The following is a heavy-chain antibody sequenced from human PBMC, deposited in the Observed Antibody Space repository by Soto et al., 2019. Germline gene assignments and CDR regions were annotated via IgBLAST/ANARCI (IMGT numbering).Heavy chain of an antibody. V-gene: IGHV3-23*01. D-gene: IGHD3-3*01. CDR1: GFTFSSYA. CDR2: ISGSGGST. CDR3: AKNSAIFGVVSPDY. J-gene: IGHJ4*02. Sequence: SLRLSCAASGFTFSSYAMSWVRQAPGKGLEWVSAISGSGGSTYYADSVKGRFTISRDNSKNTLYLQMNSLRAEDTAVYYCAKNSAIFGVVSPDYWGQGTLVTVSS.